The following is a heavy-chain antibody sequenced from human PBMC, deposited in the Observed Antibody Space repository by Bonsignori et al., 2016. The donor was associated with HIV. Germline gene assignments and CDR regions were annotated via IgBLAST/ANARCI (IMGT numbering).Heavy chain of an antibody. Sequence: SLKISCAASGFTFDDYAMHWVRQAPGKGLEWVSGISWNSGSIGYADSVKGRFTISRDNANNSLYLQMNSLRAEDTAFYYCAKTKDQLLYNNWFDPWGQGTLVTVSS. CDR3: AKTKDQLLYNNWFDP. CDR2: ISWNSGSI. CDR1: GFTFDDYA. D-gene: IGHD2-2*02. J-gene: IGHJ5*02. V-gene: IGHV3-9*01.